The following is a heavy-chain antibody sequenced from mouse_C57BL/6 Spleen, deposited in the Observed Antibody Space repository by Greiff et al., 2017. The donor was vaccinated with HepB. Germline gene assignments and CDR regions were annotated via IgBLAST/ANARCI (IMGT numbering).Heavy chain of an antibody. V-gene: IGHV1-69*01. CDR3: ARGWLRRGYFDY. J-gene: IGHJ2*01. Sequence: QVQLKQPGAELVMPGASVKLSCKASGYTFTSYWMHWVKQRPGQGLEWIGEIDPSDSYTNYNQKFKGKSTLTVDKSSSTAYMQLSSLTSEDSAVYYCARGWLRRGYFDYWGQGTTLTVSS. D-gene: IGHD2-2*01. CDR2: IDPSDSYT. CDR1: GYTFTSYW.